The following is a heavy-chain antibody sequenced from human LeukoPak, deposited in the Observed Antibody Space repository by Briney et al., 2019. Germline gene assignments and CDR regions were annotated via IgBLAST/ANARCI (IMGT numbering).Heavy chain of an antibody. CDR2: ISSSSSAI. Sequence: GGSLRLSCAASGFTFSSYSMNWVRQAPGKGLEWVSYISSSSSAIYYADSVKGRFTISRDNAKNSLYLQMNSLRAEDTAVYYCARDVQQDIVVVPAARGDDYWGQGTLVTVSS. J-gene: IGHJ4*02. D-gene: IGHD2-2*01. V-gene: IGHV3-48*01. CDR3: ARDVQQDIVVVPAARGDDY. CDR1: GFTFSSYS.